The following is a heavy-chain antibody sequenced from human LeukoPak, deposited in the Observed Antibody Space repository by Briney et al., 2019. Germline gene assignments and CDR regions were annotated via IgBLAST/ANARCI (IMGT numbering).Heavy chain of an antibody. CDR2: MNVRSGNT. Sequence: ASVKVSCRASGYTLISYDINWVRQAPGQGLEWMGWMNVRSGNTDYAQKFQGRVTMTRNTSISTAYIELSSLRSEDTAVYYCATTPTNSRGWFDPWGQGTLVTVSS. CDR3: ATTPTNSRGWFDP. V-gene: IGHV1-8*01. J-gene: IGHJ5*02. D-gene: IGHD2-8*01. CDR1: GYTLISYD.